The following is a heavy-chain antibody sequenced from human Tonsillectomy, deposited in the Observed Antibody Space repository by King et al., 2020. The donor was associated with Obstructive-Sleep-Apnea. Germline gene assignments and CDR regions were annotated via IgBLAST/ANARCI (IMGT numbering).Heavy chain of an antibody. V-gene: IGHV3-66*01. D-gene: IGHD1-14*01. CDR3: ASLTANAFDI. CDR2: IYSGGST. CDR1: GFTVSSNY. Sequence: VQLVESGGGLVQPGGSLRLSCAASGFTVSSNYMSWVRQAPGKGLEWVSVIYSGGSTYYADSVKGRFTISRDNSKNTLYLQMNSRGAENTAVYYCASLTANAFDIWGQGTMVTVSS. J-gene: IGHJ3*02.